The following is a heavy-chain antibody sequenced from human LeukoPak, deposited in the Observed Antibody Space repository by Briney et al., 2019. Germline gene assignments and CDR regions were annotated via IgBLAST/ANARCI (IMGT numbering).Heavy chain of an antibody. D-gene: IGHD3-22*01. CDR2: IYSSGST. CDR1: AGSISSYY. J-gene: IGHJ3*02. Sequence: PSETLSLTCSVSAGSISSYYWSWIRQPAGKGLEWIGRIYSSGSTNYNPPLKSRVTMSVDASKNHFSLKLTSVTAADTAIYYCARQAYDTGYDAFDIWGQGTMVTVSS. V-gene: IGHV4-4*07. CDR3: ARQAYDTGYDAFDI.